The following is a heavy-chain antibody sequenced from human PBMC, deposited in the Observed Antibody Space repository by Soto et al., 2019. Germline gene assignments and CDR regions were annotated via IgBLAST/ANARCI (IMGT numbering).Heavy chain of an antibody. CDR1: GYTFTSYA. V-gene: IGHV1-3*05. J-gene: IGHJ4*02. Sequence: QVQLVQSGAEEKKPGASVKVSCKASGYTFTSYAMRWVRQARGQRLEWMGWINAGNGNTKYSQKFQGRVTITRDTSASTAYMELSSPRSEYTAVYYCARGIAPYYFDYWGQGTLVTVSS. CDR3: ARGIAPYYFDY. CDR2: INAGNGNT. D-gene: IGHD6-13*01.